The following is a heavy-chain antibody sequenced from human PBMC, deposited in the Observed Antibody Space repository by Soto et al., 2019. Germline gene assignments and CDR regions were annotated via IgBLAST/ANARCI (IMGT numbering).Heavy chain of an antibody. Sequence: SETLSLTCAVSGGSISSTHFWSWVRQPPGKGLEWIAEIYHSGSTNYNPSLKSRATISVDKSKNQFSLKLNSVTAADTAVYFCARAVALPGLFYFDFWGQGTLVTVSS. CDR1: GGSISSTHF. J-gene: IGHJ4*02. CDR3: ARAVALPGLFYFDF. D-gene: IGHD2-21*01. V-gene: IGHV4-4*02. CDR2: IYHSGST.